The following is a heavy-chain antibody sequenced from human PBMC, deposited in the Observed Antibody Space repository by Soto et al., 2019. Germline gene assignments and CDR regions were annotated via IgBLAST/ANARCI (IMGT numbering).Heavy chain of an antibody. D-gene: IGHD3-9*01. CDR1: DFTLSSYG. CDR3: AKDVNYDVLAGYYYY. Sequence: PGGSLRLSCAASDFTLSSYGMTWFRQAPGNGLECVSTIRGRGGTTYYADSVKGRFTISRDNAQNTLFLQMNRLRAEDTAVYYCAKDVNYDVLAGYYYYWGQGT. V-gene: IGHV3-23*01. CDR2: IRGRGGTT. J-gene: IGHJ4*02.